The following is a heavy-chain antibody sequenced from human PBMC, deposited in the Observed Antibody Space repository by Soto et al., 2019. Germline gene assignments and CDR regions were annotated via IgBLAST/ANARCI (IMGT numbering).Heavy chain of an antibody. J-gene: IGHJ4*02. CDR3: ARDRVTYYYDSSGYQALGY. CDR1: GGTFSSYA. CDR2: IIPIFGTA. D-gene: IGHD3-22*01. V-gene: IGHV1-69*13. Sequence: ASVKVSCKASGGTFSSYATSWVRQAPGQGLEWMGGIIPIFGTANYAQKLQGRVTITADESTSTAYMELSSLRSEDTAVYYCARDRVTYYYDSSGYQALGYWGQGTLVTVSS.